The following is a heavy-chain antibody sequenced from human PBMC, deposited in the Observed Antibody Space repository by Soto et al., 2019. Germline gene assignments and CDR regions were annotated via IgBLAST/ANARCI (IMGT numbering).Heavy chain of an antibody. D-gene: IGHD4-4*01. CDR1: GFTFSSYG. Sequence: GGSLRLSCAASGFTFSSYGMHWVRQAPGKGLEWVAVIWYDGSNKYYADSVKGRFTISRDNSKNTLYLQMNSLRAEDTAVYYCARDLSWGVTTGYYYYYYGMDVWGQGTTVTVSS. V-gene: IGHV3-33*01. CDR3: ARDLSWGVTTGYYYYYYGMDV. CDR2: IWYDGSNK. J-gene: IGHJ6*02.